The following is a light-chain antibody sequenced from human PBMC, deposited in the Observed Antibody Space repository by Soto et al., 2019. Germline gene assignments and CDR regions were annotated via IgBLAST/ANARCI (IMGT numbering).Light chain of an antibody. Sequence: DIQMTQSPSTLSASVGDRVTITCRASQSISSWLAWYQQKPGKATKLLIYKESSLESGVPSRFSGSGSGTEFTLTVSSLQTDDFATYYCQQYNSYLYTFGQGTKLEIK. J-gene: IGKJ2*01. CDR1: QSISSW. CDR3: QQYNSYLYT. V-gene: IGKV1-5*03. CDR2: KES.